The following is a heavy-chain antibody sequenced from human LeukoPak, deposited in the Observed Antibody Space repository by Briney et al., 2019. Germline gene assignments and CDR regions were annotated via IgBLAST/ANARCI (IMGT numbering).Heavy chain of an antibody. CDR1: GYSFTSYW. V-gene: IGHV5-51*01. Sequence: GESLKISCKGSGYSFTSYWIGWVRQMPGKGLEWMGIIYPGDSDTRYSPSFQGQVTISADKSISTAYMQWSSLKASDTAMYYCARVADCTNGVCYYYYYYMDVWGKGTTVTVSS. CDR3: ARVADCTNGVCYYYYYYMDV. CDR2: IYPGDSDT. J-gene: IGHJ6*03. D-gene: IGHD2-8*01.